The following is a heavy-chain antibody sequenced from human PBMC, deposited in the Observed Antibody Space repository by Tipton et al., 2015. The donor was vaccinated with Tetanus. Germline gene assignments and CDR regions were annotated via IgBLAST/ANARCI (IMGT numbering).Heavy chain of an antibody. Sequence: SLRLSCAASGFTFSSYGMHWVRQAPGKGLEWVAVISYDGSNKYYADSVKGRFTISRDNSKNTLYLQMNSLRAEDTAVYYCAKDMGAATYGDYWGQGPLVTVSS. CDR2: ISYDGSNK. V-gene: IGHV3-30*18. CDR1: GFTFSSYG. D-gene: IGHD3-10*01. CDR3: AKDMGAATYGDY. J-gene: IGHJ4*02.